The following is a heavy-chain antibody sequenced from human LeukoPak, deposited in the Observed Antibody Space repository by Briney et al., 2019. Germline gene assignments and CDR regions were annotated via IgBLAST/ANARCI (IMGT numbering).Heavy chain of an antibody. D-gene: IGHD1-1*01. CDR2: IYPGGSS. CDR3: ARAVEPRARSFDI. CDR1: GGSISSYY. V-gene: IGHV4-4*07. Sequence: SETLSLTCFVSGGSISSYYWSWMRQPAGKGLEWIGRIYPGGSSNYNPSLTSRVTLSVDTSNNQFSLNLTSVTAADTAVYYCARAVEPRARSFDIWSQGTMVTVSS. J-gene: IGHJ3*02.